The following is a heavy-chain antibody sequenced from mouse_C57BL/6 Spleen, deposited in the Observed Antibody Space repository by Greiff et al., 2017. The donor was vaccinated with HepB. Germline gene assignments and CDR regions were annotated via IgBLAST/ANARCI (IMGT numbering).Heavy chain of an antibody. CDR3: ARHAVAMDY. V-gene: IGHV5-12*01. J-gene: IGHJ4*01. CDR1: GFTFSDYY. CDR2: ISNGGGST. Sequence: EVQGVESGGGLVQPGGSLKLSCAASGFTFSDYYMYWVRQTPEKRLEWVAYISNGGGSTYYPDTVKGRFTISRDNAKNTLYLQMSRLKSEDSAMYYCARHAVAMDYWGQGTSVTVSS. D-gene: IGHD1-1*01.